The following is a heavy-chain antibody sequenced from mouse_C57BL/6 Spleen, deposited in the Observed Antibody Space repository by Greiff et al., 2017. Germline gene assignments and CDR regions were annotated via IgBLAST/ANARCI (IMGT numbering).Heavy chain of an antibody. CDR3: GGGSSRYYYAMDY. J-gene: IGHJ4*01. CDR1: GYTFTDYN. CDR2: INPNNGGT. Sequence: VQLQQSGPELVKPGASVKMSCKASGYTFTDYNMHWVKQSHGKSLEWIGYINPNNGGTSYNQKFKGKATLTVNKSSSTAYMELRSLTSEDSAVYYCGGGSSRYYYAMDYWGQGTSVTVSS. V-gene: IGHV1-22*01. D-gene: IGHD1-1*01.